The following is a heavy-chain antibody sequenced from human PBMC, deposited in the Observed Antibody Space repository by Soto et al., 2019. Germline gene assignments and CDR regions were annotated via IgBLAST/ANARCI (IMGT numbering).Heavy chain of an antibody. CDR2: ITNTGNTI. D-gene: IGHD2-21*02. V-gene: IGHV3-48*03. CDR1: GFTFSSYD. CDR3: AFSLTYLGGDCYADY. J-gene: IGHJ4*02. Sequence: EVQLVESGGGLVQPGGSLRLSCAGSGFTFSSYDMNWVRQAPGKGLEWVSYITNTGNTIYYADSVKGLFTISRDNAKNSLYLHMHSLRAEDTSTYYCAFSLTYLGGDCYADYWGQGTLVTVSS.